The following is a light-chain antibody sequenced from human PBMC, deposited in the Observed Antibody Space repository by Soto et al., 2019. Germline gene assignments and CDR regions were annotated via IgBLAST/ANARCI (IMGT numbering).Light chain of an antibody. CDR2: RNN. CDR1: SSNIGSNY. CDR3: AAWDDSLSGVL. V-gene: IGLV1-47*01. J-gene: IGLJ2*01. Sequence: QSVLTQPPSASGAPGQRVIISCSGSSSNIGSNYVYWYQQLPGTAPKLLIYRNNQRRSGVPDRFSGSKSGTSVSLAISGLRSEDEADYYCAAWDDSLSGVLFGGGTK.